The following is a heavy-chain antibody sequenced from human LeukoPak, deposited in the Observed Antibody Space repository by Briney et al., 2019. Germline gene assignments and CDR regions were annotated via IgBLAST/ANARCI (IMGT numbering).Heavy chain of an antibody. V-gene: IGHV4-30-4*01. CDR1: GGSISSGDYY. Sequence: SQTLSLTCTVSGGSISSGDYYWSWIRQPPGKGLEWIGYIYYSGSTYYNPSLKSRVTISVDTSKNQFSLKLSSVTAADTAVYYCARGSYDWDAFDIWGQGTMVTVSS. J-gene: IGHJ3*02. D-gene: IGHD5-12*01. CDR3: ARGSYDWDAFDI. CDR2: IYYSGST.